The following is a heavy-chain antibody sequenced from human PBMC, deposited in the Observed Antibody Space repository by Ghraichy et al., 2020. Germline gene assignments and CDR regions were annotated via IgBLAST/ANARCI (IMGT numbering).Heavy chain of an antibody. CDR1: GFTFRSHE. CDR2: ISGSGGAK. J-gene: IGHJ6*03. D-gene: IGHD1-7*01. CDR3: ARGGISGATFSYYYLYMDV. V-gene: IGHV3-48*03. Sequence: GGSLRLSCTASGFTFRSHEMNWVRQAPGKGLEWVSYISGSGGAKYYPDSVKDRFTTSRDNAKNSMYLQMNNLRAEDTAVYYCARGGISGATFSYYYLYMDVWGGGTTVTVSS.